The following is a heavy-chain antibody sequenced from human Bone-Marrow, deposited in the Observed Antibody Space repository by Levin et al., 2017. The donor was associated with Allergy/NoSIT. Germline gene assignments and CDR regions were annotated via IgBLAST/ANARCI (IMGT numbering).Heavy chain of an antibody. CDR1: GFTFSSYW. V-gene: IGHV3-7*01. D-gene: IGHD6-13*01. Sequence: GESLKISCAASGFTFSSYWMSWVRQAPGKGLEWVANIKQDGSEKYYVDSVKGRFTISRDNAKNSLYLQMNSLRAEDTAVYYCARDLGDGQQGNHWGQGTLVTVSS. CDR3: ARDLGDGQQGNH. CDR2: IKQDGSEK. J-gene: IGHJ5*02.